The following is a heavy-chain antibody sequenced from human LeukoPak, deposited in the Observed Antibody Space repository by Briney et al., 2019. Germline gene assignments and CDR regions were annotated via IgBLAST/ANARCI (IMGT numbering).Heavy chain of an antibody. J-gene: IGHJ1*01. D-gene: IGHD4-17*01. CDR2: IYSGGNT. CDR1: GFTVSSNS. Sequence: PGGSLRLSCTVSGFTVSSNSMSRVRQAPGKGLEWVSFIYSGGNTHYSDSVKGRFTISRDNSKNTLYLQMNSLRAEDTAVYYCAKEIYGDSTGGRFQHWGQGTLVTVSS. V-gene: IGHV3-53*01. CDR3: AKEIYGDSTGGRFQH.